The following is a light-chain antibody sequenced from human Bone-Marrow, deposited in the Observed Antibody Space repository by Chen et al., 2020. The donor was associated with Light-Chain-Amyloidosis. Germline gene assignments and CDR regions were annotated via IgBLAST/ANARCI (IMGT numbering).Light chain of an antibody. CDR2: ESS. Sequence: DIQMTQSPSTLSASVGDRVTITCRASQSVDRWLAWFQHKPGKAPRLLIYESSNLETGVPLRFRGSGSGTEFTLTISGLQPDDFATYYCQQYDTDSWAFGQGTTVEV. V-gene: IGKV1-5*03. CDR3: QQYDTDSWA. J-gene: IGKJ1*01. CDR1: QSVDRW.